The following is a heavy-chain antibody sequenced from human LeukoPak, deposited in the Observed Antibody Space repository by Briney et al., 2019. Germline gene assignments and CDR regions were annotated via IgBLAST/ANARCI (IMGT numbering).Heavy chain of an antibody. J-gene: IGHJ6*03. Sequence: SGPTLVKPTQTLTLTCTFSGFSLSSSGVGVGWIRQPPGKALEWLALIYWNDDKRYSPSLKSRLIITKDTSKNQVVLTMTNMDPVDTATYYRAHRLSVATGDYMDVWGKGTTVTVSS. CDR1: GFSLSSSGVG. V-gene: IGHV2-5*01. CDR2: IYWNDDK. CDR3: AHRLSVATGDYMDV. D-gene: IGHD1-14*01.